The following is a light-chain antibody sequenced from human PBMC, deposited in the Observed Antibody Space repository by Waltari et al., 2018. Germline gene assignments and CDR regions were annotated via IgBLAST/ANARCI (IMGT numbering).Light chain of an antibody. V-gene: IGKV4-1*01. CDR3: QQYCSSPLT. Sequence: DIVLTQSPDSLAVSLGERATINCKSSQSLLYSSVNKNCLAWYQQKAGQPPKLLIYWASTRETGVADQFSGSGSGTDFTRTISSLQAEDVAVYYCQQYCSSPLTFGGGTKVEIK. J-gene: IGKJ4*01. CDR2: WAS. CDR1: QSLLYSSVNKNC.